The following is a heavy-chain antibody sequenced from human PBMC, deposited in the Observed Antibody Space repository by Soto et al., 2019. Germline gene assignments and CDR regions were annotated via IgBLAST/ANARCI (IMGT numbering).Heavy chain of an antibody. J-gene: IGHJ6*02. CDR1: GYTFTGYY. CDR2: INPNSGGT. Sequence: QVQLVQSGAEVKKPGASVKVSCKASGYTFTGYYMHRVRQAPGQGLEWMGWINPNSGGTNYAQKLQGWVTMTRDTTISTAYMELSRLRSDNTAVYYCAREPKIAAADNYYYGRDVWGQGTTVIV. V-gene: IGHV1-2*04. D-gene: IGHD6-13*01. CDR3: AREPKIAAADNYYYGRDV.